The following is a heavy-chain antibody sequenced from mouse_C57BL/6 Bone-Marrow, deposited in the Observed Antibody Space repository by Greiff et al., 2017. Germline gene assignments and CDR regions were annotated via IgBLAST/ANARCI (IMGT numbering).Heavy chain of an antibody. V-gene: IGHV5-4*01. CDR3: ARDGGWLLPSWFAY. Sequence: DVHLVESGGGLVKPGGSLKLSCAASGFTFSSYAMSWVRQTPEKRLEWVATISDGGSYTYYPDNVKGRFTISRDNAKNNLYLQMSHLKSEDTAMYYCARDGGWLLPSWFAYWGQGTLVTVSA. CDR1: GFTFSSYA. D-gene: IGHD2-3*01. J-gene: IGHJ3*01. CDR2: ISDGGSYT.